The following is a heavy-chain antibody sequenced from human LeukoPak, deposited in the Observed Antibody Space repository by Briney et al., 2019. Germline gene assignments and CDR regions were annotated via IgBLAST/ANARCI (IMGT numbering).Heavy chain of an antibody. J-gene: IGHJ1*01. CDR2: ISYDGSNK. D-gene: IGHD3-22*01. Sequence: PGGSLRLSCAASGFTFSSYCMHWVRQAPGKGLEWVAVISYDGSNKYYADSVKGRFTISRDNSKNTLYLQMNSLRAEDTAVYYCAKGYYDSSGYYSEYFQHWRRGTLVTVCS. V-gene: IGHV3-30*18. CDR3: AKGYYDSSGYYSEYFQH. CDR1: GFTFSSYC.